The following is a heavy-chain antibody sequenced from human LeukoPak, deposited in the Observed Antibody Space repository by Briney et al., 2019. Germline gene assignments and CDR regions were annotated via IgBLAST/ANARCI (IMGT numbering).Heavy chain of an antibody. CDR2: ISGGGSTI. CDR1: GFTFSDHY. D-gene: IGHD3-16*01. V-gene: IGHV3-11*01. Sequence: GGSLRLSCAASGFTFSDHYMTWIRQAPGKGLEWVSYISGGGSTIYYADSVKGRFTISRDNAKNSLYLQMNSLRAEDTAVYYFAGDQYDYVWGNWGQGTLVTVSS. J-gene: IGHJ4*02. CDR3: AGDQYDYVWGN.